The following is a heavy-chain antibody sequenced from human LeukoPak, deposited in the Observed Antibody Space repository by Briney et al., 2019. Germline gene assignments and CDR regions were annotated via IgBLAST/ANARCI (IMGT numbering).Heavy chain of an antibody. V-gene: IGHV1-2*02. Sequence: GSVKVSCKASGYTFTGYYMHWVRQAPGQGLEWMGWINPNSGGTNYAQKFQGRVTMTRDTSISTAYMELSRLRSDDTAVYYCARDQVWFGELFAYFDYWGQGTLVTVSS. J-gene: IGHJ4*02. D-gene: IGHD3-10*01. CDR3: ARDQVWFGELFAYFDY. CDR1: GYTFTGYY. CDR2: INPNSGGT.